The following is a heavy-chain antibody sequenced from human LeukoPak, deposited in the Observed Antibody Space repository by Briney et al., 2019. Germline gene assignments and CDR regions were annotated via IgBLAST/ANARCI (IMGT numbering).Heavy chain of an antibody. V-gene: IGHV3-64*02. CDR2: ISSNGGST. CDR3: ARTPDGADY. CDR1: GFTFSSYA. J-gene: IGHJ4*02. Sequence: PGGSLRLSCAASGFTFSSYAMHWVRQAPGKGLEYVSAISSNGGSTYYADSVKGRFTISRDNSKNTLYLQMGSLRAEDMAVYYCARTPDGADYWGQGTLVTVSS. D-gene: IGHD3-10*01.